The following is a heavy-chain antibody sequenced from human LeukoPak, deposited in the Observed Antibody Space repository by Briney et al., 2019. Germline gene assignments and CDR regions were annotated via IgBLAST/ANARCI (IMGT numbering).Heavy chain of an antibody. V-gene: IGHV3-7*01. J-gene: IGHJ4*02. CDR1: GFTFSRYW. CDR2: IRQDGSEK. CDR3: ASQVYYYDSSGLLR. D-gene: IGHD3-22*01. Sequence: PGGSLRLSCAASGFTFSRYWMSWVRQAPEKGLEWVANIRQDGSEKYYVDSVKGRFTISRDNAKNSVYLQMNSLRAEDTAAYYCASQVYYYDSSGLLRWGQGTLVTVSS.